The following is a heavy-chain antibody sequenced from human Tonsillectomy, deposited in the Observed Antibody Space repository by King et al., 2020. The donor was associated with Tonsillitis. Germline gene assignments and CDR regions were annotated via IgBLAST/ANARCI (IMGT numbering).Heavy chain of an antibody. CDR1: GYTFTIYG. CDR2: ISAYNGNT. J-gene: IGHJ3*02. V-gene: IGHV1-18*04. D-gene: IGHD3-22*01. CDR3: AKDSYDSSGYQTYNSFDI. Sequence: VQLVESGAEVKKPGASVKVSCKASGYTFTIYGISWVRQAPGQGLEWMGWISAYNGNTNYAQKLQGRVTMTTDTSTSTVYMELMSLRSDDTAVYYCAKDSYDSSGYQTYNSFDIWGQGTMVTVSS.